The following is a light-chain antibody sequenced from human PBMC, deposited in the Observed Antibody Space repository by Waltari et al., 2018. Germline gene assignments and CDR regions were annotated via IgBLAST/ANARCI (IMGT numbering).Light chain of an antibody. CDR1: SSDVGGCNY. CDR3: SSYISSDTLEL. CDR2: DVS. J-gene: IGLJ2*01. V-gene: IGLV2-14*03. Sequence: HSALTQPASVSGSPGQSITISCTASSSDVGGCNYVPWYQQHPGKAPKLMIYDVSNRPSGVSNRFSGSKSGNTASLTISGLQAEDEADYYCSSYISSDTLELFGGGTSLTVL.